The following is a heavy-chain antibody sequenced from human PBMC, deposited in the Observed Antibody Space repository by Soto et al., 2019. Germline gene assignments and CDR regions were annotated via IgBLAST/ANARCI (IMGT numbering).Heavy chain of an antibody. D-gene: IGHD2-15*01. CDR3: AREAVVVAATLDY. CDR2: IFFDGNTK. CDR1: GFTFSHYG. Sequence: PGGSLRLSCAASGFTFSHYGIHWVRQAPGKGLEWVALIFFDGNTKHYADSVRGRFSISRDDSKNTVYLQMNNLRPDDTAVYYCAREAVVVAATLDYWGQGTLVTVSS. J-gene: IGHJ4*02. V-gene: IGHV3-30*03.